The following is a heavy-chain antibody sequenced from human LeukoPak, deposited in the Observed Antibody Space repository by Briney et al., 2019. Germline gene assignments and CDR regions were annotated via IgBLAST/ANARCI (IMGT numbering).Heavy chain of an antibody. CDR1: GGSISSGAYY. Sequence: PPETLSLTCTVSGGSISSGAYYWGWIRQHPGKGLEWIGYIYYTGSTYYNPSLKSRLTISVDTSKNQFSLRLSSVAAADTAVYYCARWVVPAAAPWLSNWSDAWGQGTLVTVSS. CDR3: ARWVVPAAAPWLSNWSDA. D-gene: IGHD2-2*01. CDR2: IYYTGST. V-gene: IGHV4-31*03. J-gene: IGHJ5*02.